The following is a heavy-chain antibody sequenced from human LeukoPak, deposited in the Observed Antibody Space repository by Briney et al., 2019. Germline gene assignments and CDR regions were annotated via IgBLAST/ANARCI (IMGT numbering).Heavy chain of an antibody. Sequence: GGSLRLSCAASGFTFSTYWMHWVRQAPGKGLVWVSRVNSDGSSTSYADSVKGRFTISRDSTKNTLYLQMNSLRAEDTAVYYCARGNYILDYWGQGTLVTVSS. D-gene: IGHD1-7*01. V-gene: IGHV3-74*01. CDR2: VNSDGSST. J-gene: IGHJ4*02. CDR3: ARGNYILDY. CDR1: GFTFSTYW.